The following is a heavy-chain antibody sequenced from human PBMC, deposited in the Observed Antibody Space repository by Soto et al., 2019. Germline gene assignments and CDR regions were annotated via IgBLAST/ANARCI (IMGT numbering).Heavy chain of an antibody. V-gene: IGHV4-34*01. CDR3: ARVGCSSTSCSELNWFDP. Sequence: SETLSLTCAVYGGSFSGYYWSWIRQPPGKGLEWIGEINHSGSTNYNPSLKSRVTISVDTSKNQFSLKLSPVTAADTAVYYCARVGCSSTSCSELNWFDPWGQGTLVTVSS. CDR1: GGSFSGYY. J-gene: IGHJ5*02. D-gene: IGHD2-2*01. CDR2: INHSGST.